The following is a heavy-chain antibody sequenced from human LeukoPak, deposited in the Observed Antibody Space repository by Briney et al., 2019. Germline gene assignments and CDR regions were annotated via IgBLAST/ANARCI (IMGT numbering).Heavy chain of an antibody. CDR3: ASSTMIVYYYYYYMDV. CDR1: GGSFSGYY. CDR2: INHSGST. D-gene: IGHD3-22*01. V-gene: IGHV4-34*01. J-gene: IGHJ6*03. Sequence: SETLSLTCAVYGGSFSGYYWSWIRQPPGKGLEWIGEINHSGSTNYNPSLKSRVTISVDTSKNQFSLKLSSVTAADTAVYYCASSTMIVYYYYYYMDVWGKGTTVTVSS.